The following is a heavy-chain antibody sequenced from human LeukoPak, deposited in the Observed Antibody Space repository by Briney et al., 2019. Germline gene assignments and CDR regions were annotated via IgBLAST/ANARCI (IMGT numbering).Heavy chain of an antibody. CDR2: ISYDGSNK. V-gene: IGHV3-30-3*01. D-gene: IGHD6-13*01. Sequence: GGSLRLSCAASGFTFSSYAMHWVRQAPGKGLEWVAVISYDGSNKYYADSVKGRFTISRDNSKNTLYLQMNSLRAEDTAVYYCAKERYSSSWRWGQGTLVTVSS. CDR1: GFTFSSYA. CDR3: AKERYSSSWR. J-gene: IGHJ4*02.